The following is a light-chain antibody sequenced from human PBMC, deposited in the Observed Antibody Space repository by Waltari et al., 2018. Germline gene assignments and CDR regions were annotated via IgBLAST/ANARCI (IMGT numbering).Light chain of an antibody. CDR3: QKYGSLPAT. J-gene: IGKJ1*01. Sequence: IVLTQSPGPLSLSPGERATLSCRASQSVSRTLAWYQQKPGQAPRLLIYDASSRATGIADRFSGSGSGTDFSLTISRLEPEDFAVYYCQKYGSLPATFGQGTKVEIK. CDR1: QSVSRT. CDR2: DAS. V-gene: IGKV3-20*01.